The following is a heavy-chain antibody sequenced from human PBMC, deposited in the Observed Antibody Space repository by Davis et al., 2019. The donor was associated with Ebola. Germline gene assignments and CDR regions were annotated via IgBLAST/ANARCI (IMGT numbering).Heavy chain of an antibody. V-gene: IGHV4-59*04. D-gene: IGHD4-11*01. CDR1: GGSFSGYY. Sequence: MPSETLSLTCAVYGGSFSGYYWSWIRQPPGKGLEWIGYIYYSGSTYYNPSLKSRVTISVDTSKNQFSLKLSSVTAADTAVYYCARLDDYSFYFDYWGQGTLVTVSS. CDR3: ARLDDYSFYFDY. CDR2: IYYSGST. J-gene: IGHJ4*02.